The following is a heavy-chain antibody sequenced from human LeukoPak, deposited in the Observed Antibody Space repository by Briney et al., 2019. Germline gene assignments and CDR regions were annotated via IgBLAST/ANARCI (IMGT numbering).Heavy chain of an antibody. CDR3: ARKATSGWYYFDC. J-gene: IGHJ4*02. Sequence: SETLSLTCTVSGGSISSYYWSWIRQPPGKGLEWIGYIYYSGSTYYNPSLKSRVTMSVDTSKNQFSLKLSSVTAVDTAVYYCARKATSGWYYFDCWGQGTLVTVSS. CDR1: GGSISSYY. V-gene: IGHV4-59*12. D-gene: IGHD6-19*01. CDR2: IYYSGST.